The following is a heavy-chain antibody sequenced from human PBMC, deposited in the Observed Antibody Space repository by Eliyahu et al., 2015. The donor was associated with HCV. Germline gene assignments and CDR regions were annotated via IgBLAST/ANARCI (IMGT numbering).Heavy chain of an antibody. D-gene: IGHD5-24*01. CDR3: ATPFNGYNRPFDS. CDR1: GGSFVNSA. Sequence: QVQLVQSGAEVKEPGSSILLSCKISGGSFVNSAITWVRQAPGQGLEWMGGIVPVFDTTKYAQKFLGRVTISADESSTTAHMELSDLRVEDSAMYFCATPFNGYNRPFDSWGQGTLVTVSS. V-gene: IGHV1-69*01. CDR2: IVPVFDTT. J-gene: IGHJ4*02.